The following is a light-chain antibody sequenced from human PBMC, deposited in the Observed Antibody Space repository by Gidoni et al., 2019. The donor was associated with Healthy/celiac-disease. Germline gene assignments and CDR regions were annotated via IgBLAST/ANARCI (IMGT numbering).Light chain of an antibody. CDR1: QSVSSY. Sequence: EIVLTQSPATLSWSPGERATLSCRASQSVSSYLAWYQQKPGQAPRLLIYDASNRATGIPARFSGSGSGTDFTLTISSLEPEDFAVYYCQQRSNWPEVFTFXPXTKVDIK. CDR2: DAS. V-gene: IGKV3-11*01. CDR3: QQRSNWPEVFT. J-gene: IGKJ3*01.